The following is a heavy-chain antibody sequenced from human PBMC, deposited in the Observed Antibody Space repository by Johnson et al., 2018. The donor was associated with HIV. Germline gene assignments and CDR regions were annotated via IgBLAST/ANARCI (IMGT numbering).Heavy chain of an antibody. J-gene: IGHJ3*02. CDR1: GFSFSDYF. D-gene: IGHD4-17*01. CDR2: ISRGGSSASVI. CDR3: AGDYGDYDHGFDI. Sequence: QMLLVESGGGLVKPGGSLRLSCAASGFSFSDYFVSWIRQAPGKGLEWVSYISRGGSSASVIYYADSVKGRFTISRENAKNSVYLQMNSLRSDDTAVYYCAGDYGDYDHGFDIWGRGTVVTVTS. V-gene: IGHV3-11*04.